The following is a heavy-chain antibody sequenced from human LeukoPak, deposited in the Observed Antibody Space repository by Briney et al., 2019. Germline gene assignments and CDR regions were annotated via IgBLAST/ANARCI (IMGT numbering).Heavy chain of an antibody. V-gene: IGHV4-59*08. CDR2: IYYSGST. CDR3: ARHYDSSGYYFDY. CDR1: GGSISSYY. Sequence: SETLSLTCTVSGGSISSYYWSWIRQPPGKGLGWIGYIYYSGSTNYNPSLKSRVTISVDTSKNQFSLKLSSVTAADTAVYYCARHYDSSGYYFDYWGQGTLVTVSS. J-gene: IGHJ4*02. D-gene: IGHD3-22*01.